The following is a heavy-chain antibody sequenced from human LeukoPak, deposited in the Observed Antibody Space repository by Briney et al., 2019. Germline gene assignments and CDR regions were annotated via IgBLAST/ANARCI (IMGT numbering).Heavy chain of an antibody. CDR1: GYTFTSYG. Sequence: ASVKVSCKASGYTFTSYGISWVRQAPGQGLEWMGWISAYNGNTNYAQKLQGRVTMTTDTSTSTAYMELRSPRSDDTAVYYCARDIKRSRARWENLGFDPWGQGTLVTVSS. D-gene: IGHD1-14*01. CDR2: ISAYNGNT. J-gene: IGHJ5*02. V-gene: IGHV1-18*01. CDR3: ARDIKRSRARWENLGFDP.